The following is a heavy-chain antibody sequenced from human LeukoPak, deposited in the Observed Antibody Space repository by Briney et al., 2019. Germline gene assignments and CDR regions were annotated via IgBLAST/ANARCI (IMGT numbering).Heavy chain of an antibody. Sequence: SETLSLTCTVSGGSISTSDYLWAWVRQPPGKGLEWIGDFYYNGVTYYNGVTSYSPSLRSRDTISVDMSKNHFSLDLTSVTAADTALYYCVRRNSLSSRIDPWGQGTLVTVSS. J-gene: IGHJ5*02. CDR1: GGSISTSDYL. V-gene: IGHV4-39*02. D-gene: IGHD2-21*01. CDR3: VRRNSLSSRIDP. CDR2: FYYNGVT.